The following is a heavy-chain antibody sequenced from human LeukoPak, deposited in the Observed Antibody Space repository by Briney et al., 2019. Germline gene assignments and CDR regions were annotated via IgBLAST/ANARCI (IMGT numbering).Heavy chain of an antibody. CDR3: AKDFPVPAALGGFDY. J-gene: IGHJ4*01. CDR2: ISYDGSNK. Sequence: GRSLRLSCAASGFTFSSYGMHWVRQAPGKGLEWVAVISYDGSNKYYADSVKGRFTISRDNSKNTLYLQMNSLRAEDTAVYYCAKDFPVPAALGGFDYWGHGTLVTVSS. V-gene: IGHV3-30*18. D-gene: IGHD2-2*01. CDR1: GFTFSSYG.